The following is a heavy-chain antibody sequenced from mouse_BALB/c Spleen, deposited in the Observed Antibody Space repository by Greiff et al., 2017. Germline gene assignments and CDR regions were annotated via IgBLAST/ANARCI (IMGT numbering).Heavy chain of an antibody. V-gene: IGHV1-54*01. D-gene: IGHD2-12*01. Sequence: QVQLKQSGAELVRPGTSVKVSCKASGYAFTNYLIEWVKQRPGQGLEWIGVINPGSGGTNYNEKFKGKATLTADKSSSTAYMQLSSLTSDDSAVYFCANYSYDGGFDYWGQGTTLTVSS. CDR2: INPGSGGT. CDR1: GYAFTNYL. J-gene: IGHJ2*01. CDR3: ANYSYDGGFDY.